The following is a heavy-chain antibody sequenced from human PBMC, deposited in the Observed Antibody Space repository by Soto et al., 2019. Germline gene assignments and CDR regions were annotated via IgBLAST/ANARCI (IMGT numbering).Heavy chain of an antibody. V-gene: IGHV4-39*01. CDR2: ISHSGYT. CDR1: GGSISSSSYY. Sequence: SETLSLTCTVSGGSISSSSYYWGWIRQSPGRGLEWIGEISHSGYTSYNPSLKSRVTISVDTSKNLFSLKLSSVTAADTAVYYCARVPGDFWSGYYSWFDPWSQGTLVTVSS. J-gene: IGHJ5*02. D-gene: IGHD3-3*01. CDR3: ARVPGDFWSGYYSWFDP.